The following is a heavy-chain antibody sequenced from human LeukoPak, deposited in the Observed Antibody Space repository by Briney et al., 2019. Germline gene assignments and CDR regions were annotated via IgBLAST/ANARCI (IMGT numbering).Heavy chain of an antibody. Sequence: SVKVSSKASGDSFGTYGITWVRQAPGGGLEWMGGFNPIFGSAQYAQKFQGRVTITMDVSARTVYMELSSLRSEDTTIYYCARDFGSGVFDPWGQGTLVTVSS. V-gene: IGHV1-69*05. CDR2: FNPIFGSA. CDR1: GDSFGTYG. D-gene: IGHD3-10*01. CDR3: ARDFGSGVFDP. J-gene: IGHJ5*02.